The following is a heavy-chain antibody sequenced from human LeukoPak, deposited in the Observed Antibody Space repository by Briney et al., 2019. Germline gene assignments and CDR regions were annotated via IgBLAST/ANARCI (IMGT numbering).Heavy chain of an antibody. Sequence: SETLSLTCAVYGGSFSGYYWSWIRQPPGKGLEWIGEINHSGSTNYNPSLKSRVTMSVDTSKNQFSLKLSSVTAADTAVYYCARNLYCSTTSCYDFDEWGQGTLVTVSS. J-gene: IGHJ4*02. V-gene: IGHV4-34*01. CDR1: GGSFSGYY. CDR3: ARNLYCSTTSCYDFDE. CDR2: INHSGST. D-gene: IGHD2-2*01.